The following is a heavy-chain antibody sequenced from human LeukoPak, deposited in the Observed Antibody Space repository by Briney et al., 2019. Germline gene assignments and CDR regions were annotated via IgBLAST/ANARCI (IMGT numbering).Heavy chain of an antibody. CDR3: ASQVRFGGLRRQPFDY. J-gene: IGHJ4*02. CDR1: GGSISSSSYY. D-gene: IGHD2-15*01. Sequence: KPSETLSLTCTVSGGSISSSSYYWGWIRQPPGKGLEWIGSIYYSGSTNYNPSLKSRVTISVDKSKNQFSLKLSSVTAADTAVYYCASQVRFGGLRRQPFDYWGQGTLVTVSS. V-gene: IGHV4-39*07. CDR2: IYYSGST.